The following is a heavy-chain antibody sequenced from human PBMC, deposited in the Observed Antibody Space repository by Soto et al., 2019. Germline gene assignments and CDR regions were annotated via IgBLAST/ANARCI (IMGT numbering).Heavy chain of an antibody. D-gene: IGHD6-6*01. V-gene: IGHV4-39*02. CDR2: IYYSGST. Sequence: SETLSLTCTVSGGSISSSSFHWGWIRQPPGKGLEWIGSIYYSGSTYYSPSLRSRVTISVDTSKNQFSLKLSSVTAADTAVYYCARELYSSSSGNWFDPWGQGTQVTVSS. CDR3: ARELYSSSSGNWFDP. CDR1: GGSISSSSFH. J-gene: IGHJ5*02.